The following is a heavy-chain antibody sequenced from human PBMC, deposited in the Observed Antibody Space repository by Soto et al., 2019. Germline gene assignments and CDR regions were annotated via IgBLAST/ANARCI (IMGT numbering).Heavy chain of an antibody. V-gene: IGHV4-31*03. CDR3: ARRGSGSYYDY. D-gene: IGHD1-26*01. CDR2: IYYSGST. CDR1: GGSISSGGYY. Sequence: SETLSLTCTVSGGSISSGGYYWSWIRQHPGKGLEWIGYIYYSGSTYYNPSLKSRVTISVDTSKNQFSLKLSSVTAEDTAVYYCARRGSGSYYDYWGQGTLVTVSS. J-gene: IGHJ4*02.